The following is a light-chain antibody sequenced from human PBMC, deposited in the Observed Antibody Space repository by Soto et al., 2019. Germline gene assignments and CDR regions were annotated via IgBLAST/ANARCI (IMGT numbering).Light chain of an antibody. V-gene: IGKV1-5*01. J-gene: IGKJ1*01. Sequence: DIQMTQSPSTLSAFVGDRVTITCRASQSISNWLAWYQQKPGKAPKLLIYDASILQSGVPSRFSGSGSETEFTLTISNLQADDFATYYCQQFDTYPKFGQGTKVDIK. CDR1: QSISNW. CDR3: QQFDTYPK. CDR2: DAS.